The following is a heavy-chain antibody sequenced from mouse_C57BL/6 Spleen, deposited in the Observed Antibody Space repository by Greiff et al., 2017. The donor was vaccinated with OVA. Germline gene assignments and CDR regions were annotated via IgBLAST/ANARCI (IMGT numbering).Heavy chain of an antibody. V-gene: IGHV5-4*01. Sequence: EVKLVESGGGLVKPGGSLKISCAASGFTFSSYAMSWVRQTPEKRLEWVATISDGGSYTYYPDNVTGRFTISRDNAKNNLYLQMSHLKSEDTAMYYCARDDGYLDYYAMDYWGQGTSVTVSS. CDR1: GFTFSSYA. CDR3: ARDDGYLDYYAMDY. J-gene: IGHJ4*01. D-gene: IGHD2-3*01. CDR2: ISDGGSYT.